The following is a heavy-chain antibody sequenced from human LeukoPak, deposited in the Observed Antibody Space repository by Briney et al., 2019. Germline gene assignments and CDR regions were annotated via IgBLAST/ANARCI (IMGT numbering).Heavy chain of an antibody. Sequence: KPSETLSLTCAVSGYPISSGYYWGWIRQPPGKGLEWIGSIYHSGSTYYNPSLKSRVTISVDTSKNQFSLKLSSVTAADTAVYYCARLRVLGTSWYMDVWGKGTTVTVSS. CDR2: IYHSGST. V-gene: IGHV4-38-2*01. D-gene: IGHD1-1*01. J-gene: IGHJ6*03. CDR1: GYPISSGYY. CDR3: ARLRVLGTSWYMDV.